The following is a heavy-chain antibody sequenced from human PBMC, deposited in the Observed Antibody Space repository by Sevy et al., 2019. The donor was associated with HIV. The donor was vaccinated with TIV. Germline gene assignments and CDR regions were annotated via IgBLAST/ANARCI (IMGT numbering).Heavy chain of an antibody. Sequence: ASVKVSCKASGYTFTSYGITWVRQAPGQGLEWMGWISGYSGNTNYAQKFQGRVTMTTDTSTSTAYMELRGLRSDDTAVYNCARDVALPYIVVGVDASLAPFDIWGQGTMVTVSS. CDR1: GYTFTSYG. CDR2: ISGYSGNT. D-gene: IGHD2-15*01. CDR3: ARDVALPYIVVGVDASLAPFDI. V-gene: IGHV1-18*01. J-gene: IGHJ3*02.